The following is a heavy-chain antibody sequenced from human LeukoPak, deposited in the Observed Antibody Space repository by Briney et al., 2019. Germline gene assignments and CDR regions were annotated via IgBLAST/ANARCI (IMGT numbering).Heavy chain of an antibody. Sequence: SETLSLTCTVSGGSLSSSSYYWGWIRQPPGKGLEWIGSIYYSGSTYYNPSLKSRVTISVDTSKNQFSLKLSSVTAADTAVYYCARAKSDIVATIDYWGQGTLVTVSS. J-gene: IGHJ4*02. CDR2: IYYSGST. CDR3: ARAKSDIVATIDY. V-gene: IGHV4-39*01. CDR1: GGSLSSSSYY. D-gene: IGHD5-12*01.